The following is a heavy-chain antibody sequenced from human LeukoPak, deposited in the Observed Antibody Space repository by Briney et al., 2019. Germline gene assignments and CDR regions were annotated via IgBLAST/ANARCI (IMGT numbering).Heavy chain of an antibody. D-gene: IGHD1-26*01. CDR3: AGALKWGAREAFDI. CDR2: INPNSGGT. J-gene: IGHJ3*02. V-gene: IGHV1-2*02. CDR1: GYTFTGYY. Sequence: ASVKVSCKASGYTFTGYYMHWVRQAPGQGLEWMGWINPNSGGTNYAQKFQGRVTMTRDTSISTAYMELSRLRSDDTAVYYCAGALKWGAREAFDIWGQGTMVTVSS.